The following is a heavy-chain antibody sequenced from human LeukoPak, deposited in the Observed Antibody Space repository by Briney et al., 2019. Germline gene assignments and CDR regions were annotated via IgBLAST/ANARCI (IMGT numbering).Heavy chain of an antibody. V-gene: IGHV3-30*04. CDR2: ISYDGSNK. Sequence: GGSLRLSCAASGFSFSSYAMHWVRQAPGKGLEWVAVISYDGSNKYYADSVKGRFTISRDNSKNTLYLQMNSLRAEDTAVYYCARDHQGYYDSSGYYPTDPFDYWGQGTLVTVSS. J-gene: IGHJ4*02. CDR3: ARDHQGYYDSSGYYPTDPFDY. CDR1: GFSFSSYA. D-gene: IGHD3-22*01.